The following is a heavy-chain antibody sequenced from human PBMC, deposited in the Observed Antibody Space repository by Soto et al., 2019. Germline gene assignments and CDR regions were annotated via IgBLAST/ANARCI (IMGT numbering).Heavy chain of an antibody. V-gene: IGHV3-21*01. CDR2: VSSGSSYI. CDR1: GFTFSSYS. Sequence: PGGSLRLSCAASGFTFSSYSMNWVRQAPGKGLEWVSSVSSGSSYIYYADSVKGRFTISRDNAKNSLFLQMSSLRADDTAVYYCARSPQSYYYYDMDVWGQGTTVTVSS. J-gene: IGHJ6*02. CDR3: ARSPQSYYYYDMDV.